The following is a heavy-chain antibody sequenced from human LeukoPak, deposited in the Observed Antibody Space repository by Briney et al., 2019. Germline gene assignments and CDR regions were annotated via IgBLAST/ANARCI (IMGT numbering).Heavy chain of an antibody. CDR3: ASSPLVPAVIGWGDWYYFDY. V-gene: IGHV1-69*13. Sequence: AASVTVSCKASGGTFSSYAISWVRQAPGQGLEWMGGIIPIFGTANYAQTFQGRVTITADESTSTAYMELSSLRSEDTAVYYCASSPLVPAVIGWGDWYYFDYWGQGTLVTVSS. D-gene: IGHD2-2*01. CDR2: IIPIFGTA. J-gene: IGHJ4*02. CDR1: GGTFSSYA.